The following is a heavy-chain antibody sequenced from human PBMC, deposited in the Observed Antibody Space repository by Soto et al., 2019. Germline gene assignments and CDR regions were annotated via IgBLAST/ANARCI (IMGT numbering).Heavy chain of an antibody. CDR2: IVPIFGTA. J-gene: IGHJ6*02. D-gene: IGHD6-13*01. CDR1: GGTFSSYA. V-gene: IGHV1-69*13. Sequence: ASVKVSCKASGGTFSSYAISCVRQAPGQGLEWMGGIVPIFGTANYAQKFQGRVTITADESTSTAYMELSSLRSEDTAVYYCARAGRRFIAAAGIGDYYYYGMDVWGQGTTVTVSS. CDR3: ARAGRRFIAAAGIGDYYYYGMDV.